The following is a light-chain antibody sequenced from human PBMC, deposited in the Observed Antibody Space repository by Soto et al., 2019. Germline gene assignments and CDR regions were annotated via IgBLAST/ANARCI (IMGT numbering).Light chain of an antibody. CDR2: EAS. CDR1: QSIRSW. CDR3: QQYTNYPWT. V-gene: IGKV1-5*03. J-gene: IGKJ1*01. Sequence: DIQMTQSPSTLSASVGATVTVTCRASQSIRSWLAWFKQKPGKAPRLLSYEASRLESGVPSRISGSGSGTEFTLTISSLQPDDFATYYCQQYTNYPWTFGQGTKVDIK.